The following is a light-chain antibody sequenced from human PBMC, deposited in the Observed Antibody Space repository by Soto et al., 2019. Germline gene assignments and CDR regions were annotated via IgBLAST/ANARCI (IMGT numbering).Light chain of an antibody. J-gene: IGKJ1*01. CDR2: GAS. V-gene: IGKV3-20*01. Sequence: LTQSPCTLSLSPGERATLSCRASQSVSNNYLACYQQQASPATRLLIDGASYRARGIPERFSGRCCGKDFPTISSLQADEVLADYCRQQNSYSGTFGQGTKVDIK. CDR3: RQQNSYSGT. CDR1: QSVSNNY.